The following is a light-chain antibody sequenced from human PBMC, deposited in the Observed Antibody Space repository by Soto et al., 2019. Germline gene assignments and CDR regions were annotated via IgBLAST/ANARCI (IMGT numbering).Light chain of an antibody. CDR2: DAS. CDR1: HSIRSS. J-gene: IGKJ1*01. Sequence: DIQMTQSPSTLSASVGDRVTITCRASHSIRSSLAWYQQRPGRAPNLLIYDASSLGSGVPSRFSGSESGTEFTLAISGPQPDDFAPYCCEDYDSSSLWTFGQGTRVDIK. V-gene: IGKV1-5*01. CDR3: EDYDSSSLWT.